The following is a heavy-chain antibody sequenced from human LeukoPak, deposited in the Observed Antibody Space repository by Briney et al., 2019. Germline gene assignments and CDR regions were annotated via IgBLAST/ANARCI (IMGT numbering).Heavy chain of an antibody. V-gene: IGHV6-1*01. CDR2: TYYRSKWYY. Sequence: SQTLSLTCAISGDSVSSNSAAWNWIRQSPSRGLEWLGRTYYRSKWYYDYAISLKGRITINPDTSKNQFSLQLNSMTPEDTAVYYCARDGSKGRSSSWYEGFDPWGQGTLVTVSS. CDR1: GDSVSSNSAA. CDR3: ARDGSKGRSSSWYEGFDP. J-gene: IGHJ5*02. D-gene: IGHD6-13*01.